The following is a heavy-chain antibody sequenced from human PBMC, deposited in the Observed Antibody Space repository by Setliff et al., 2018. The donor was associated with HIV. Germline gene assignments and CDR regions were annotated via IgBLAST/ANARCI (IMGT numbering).Heavy chain of an antibody. Sequence: TSETLSLTCTVSGGSTSSSSNYWGWIRQPPGKGLEWIGNIYYSGSTYYNPSLKSRVTISVDMSKNQFSLRLTSVTAADTAMYYCARHDFWSGYHNWFDPWGQGTLGTV. V-gene: IGHV4-39*01. CDR3: ARHDFWSGYHNWFDP. CDR2: IYYSGST. J-gene: IGHJ5*02. D-gene: IGHD3-3*01. CDR1: GGSTSSSSNY.